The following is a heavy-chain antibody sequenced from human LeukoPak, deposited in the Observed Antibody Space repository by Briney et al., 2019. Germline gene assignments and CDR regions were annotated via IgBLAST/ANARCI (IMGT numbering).Heavy chain of an antibody. CDR3: ARGRAYNWNPNWFDP. CDR1: GGSISSGSYY. CDR2: IYTSGST. Sequence: PSETLSLTCTVSGGSISSGSYYWSWIRQPAGKGLEWIGRIYTSGSTNYNPSLKGRVTISVDTSKNQFSLKLSSVTAADTAVYYCARGRAYNWNPNWFDPWGQGTLVTVSS. V-gene: IGHV4-61*02. J-gene: IGHJ5*02. D-gene: IGHD1-20*01.